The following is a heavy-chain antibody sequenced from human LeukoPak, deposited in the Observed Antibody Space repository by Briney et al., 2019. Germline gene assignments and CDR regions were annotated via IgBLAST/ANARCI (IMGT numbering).Heavy chain of an antibody. CDR3: ARQGHNFFDY. CDR2: IDPSDSYT. V-gene: IGHV5-10-1*01. J-gene: IGHJ4*02. Sequence: GESLRISLKGSGYSFTSYWISLVRQMPGKGLEWMGRIDPSDSYTNYSPSFQGHVTISADKSISTAYLQWSTLKASDTAMYYCARQGHNFFDYWGQGTLVTVSS. CDR1: GYSFTSYW.